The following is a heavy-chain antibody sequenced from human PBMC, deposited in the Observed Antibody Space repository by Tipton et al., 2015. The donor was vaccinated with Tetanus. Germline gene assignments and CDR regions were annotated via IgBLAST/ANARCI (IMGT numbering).Heavy chain of an antibody. CDR2: FYSTQRT. Sequence: TLSLTCTVSGASINTGGYLWTWLRQHRGEGLEWIGYFYSTQRTSSSPSLKSRVHISVDTSKNQLSLSLTSVTAADTAVYFCARGLPRKPFYFDYWGQGKQVTVSS. D-gene: IGHD1-14*01. J-gene: IGHJ4*02. CDR3: ARGLPRKPFYFDY. V-gene: IGHV4-31*03. CDR1: GASINTGGYL.